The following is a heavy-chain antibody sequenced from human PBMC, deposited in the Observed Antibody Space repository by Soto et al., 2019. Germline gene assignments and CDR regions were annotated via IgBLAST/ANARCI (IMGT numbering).Heavy chain of an antibody. CDR3: ARRYSSSFDY. CDR1: GGSISSYY. J-gene: IGHJ4*02. V-gene: IGHV4-59*08. CDR2: IYYSGST. Sequence: SETLSLTSTVSGGSISSYYWSWIRQPPGKGLEWIGYIYYSGSTNYNPSLKSRVTISVDTSKNQFSLKLSSVTAADTAVYYCARRYSSSFDYWGQGTLVTAPQ. D-gene: IGHD6-13*01.